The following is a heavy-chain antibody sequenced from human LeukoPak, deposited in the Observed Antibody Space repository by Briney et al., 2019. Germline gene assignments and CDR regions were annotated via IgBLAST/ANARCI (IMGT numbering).Heavy chain of an antibody. CDR2: IYTSGST. V-gene: IGHV4-61*02. Sequence: SQTLSLTCTVSGGSISSGSYYWSWIRQPAGKGLEWIGRIYTSGSTNYNPSLKSRVTMSVDTSKNQFSLKLSSVTAADTAVYYCARLRKAAGSLPDYWGQGTLVTVSS. CDR3: ARLRKAAGSLPDY. CDR1: GGSISSGSYY. D-gene: IGHD6-13*01. J-gene: IGHJ4*02.